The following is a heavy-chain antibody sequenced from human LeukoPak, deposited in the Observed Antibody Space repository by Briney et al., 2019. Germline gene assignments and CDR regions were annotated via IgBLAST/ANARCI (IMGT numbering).Heavy chain of an antibody. CDR3: ARDCGVDAHIDY. J-gene: IGHJ4*02. D-gene: IGHD3-3*01. V-gene: IGHV3-48*02. CDR1: GFTFSSYA. Sequence: GGSLRLSCAASGFTFSSYAMNWVRQAPGKGLEWVAYISSSSSTVYYADSVKGRLTISRDNAEKSLYVQMNSLRDEDTAVYYCARDCGVDAHIDYWGRGTLVTVSS. CDR2: ISSSSSTV.